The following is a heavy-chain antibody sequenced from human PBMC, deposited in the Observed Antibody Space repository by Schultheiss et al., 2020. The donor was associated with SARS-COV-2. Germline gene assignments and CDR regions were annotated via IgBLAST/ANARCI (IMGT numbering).Heavy chain of an antibody. J-gene: IGHJ3*02. D-gene: IGHD3-10*01. V-gene: IGHV4-59*01. CDR3: ARAVRDAFGI. CDR1: GGSISSYY. CDR2: MYNSGST. Sequence: SETLSLTCTVSGGSISSYYWSWIRQPPGKGLEWIGNMYNSGSTNYNPSLKSRVTISVDTSKNQFSLRLSSVTAADTAVYYCARAVRDAFGIWGQGTMVTVSS.